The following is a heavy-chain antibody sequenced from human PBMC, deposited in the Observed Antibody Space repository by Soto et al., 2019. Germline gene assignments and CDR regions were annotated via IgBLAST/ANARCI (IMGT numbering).Heavy chain of an antibody. CDR1: GGTFSSYA. CDR2: IIPIFGTA. J-gene: IGHJ2*01. V-gene: IGHV1-69*12. D-gene: IGHD3-22*01. CDR3: ARDKTYYYDSSGYSQRYFDL. Sequence: QVQLVQSGAEVKKPGSSVKVSCKASGGTFSSYAISWVQQAPGQGLEWMGGIIPIFGTANYAQKFQGRVTISADESTSTAYMELSSMRSEDTAVYYCARDKTYYYDSSGYSQRYFDLWGRGTLVTVSS.